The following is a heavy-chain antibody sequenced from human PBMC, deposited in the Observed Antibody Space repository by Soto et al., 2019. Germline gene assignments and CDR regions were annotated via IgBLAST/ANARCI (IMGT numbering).Heavy chain of an antibody. Sequence: ASVKVSCKVSGYTLTELSMHWVRQAPGQGLEWMGWISAHNGNKKYAQKLQGRVTMTTDTSTSTAYMELRSLRSDDTAVYYCAREPNYFDYWGQGTLVTVSS. V-gene: IGHV1-18*01. CDR3: AREPNYFDY. CDR1: GYTLTELS. J-gene: IGHJ4*02. CDR2: ISAHNGNK.